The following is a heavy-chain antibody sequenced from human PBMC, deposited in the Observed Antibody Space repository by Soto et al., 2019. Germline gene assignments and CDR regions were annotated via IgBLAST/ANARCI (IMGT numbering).Heavy chain of an antibody. D-gene: IGHD3-16*02. CDR3: SLSDQKDGPCWFDP. CDR2: IYYSGST. Sequence: SETLSLTCTVSGGSISSYYWSWIRQPPGKGLEWIGYIYYSGSTNYNPSLKSRVTISVDTSKNQFSLKLSSVTAADTAVYYCSLSDQKDGPCWFDPWGQGTLVTVSS. J-gene: IGHJ5*02. CDR1: GGSISSYY. V-gene: IGHV4-59*01.